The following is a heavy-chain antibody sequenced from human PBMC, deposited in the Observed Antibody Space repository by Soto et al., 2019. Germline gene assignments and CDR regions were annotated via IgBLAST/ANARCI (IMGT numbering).Heavy chain of an antibody. D-gene: IGHD3-10*01. J-gene: IGHJ6*03. Sequence: QITLKESGPPLVKPTQTLTLTCTFSGFSLSTSGVGVGWIRQPPGKALEWLALIYWDDDKRYSPSLKSRLTITNDTSKNQVVLTMTNMDPVDTATYYCAHTLGVRGVNYYYYYMDVWGKGTTVTVSS. CDR3: AHTLGVRGVNYYYYYMDV. CDR1: GFSLSTSGVG. V-gene: IGHV2-5*02. CDR2: IYWDDDK.